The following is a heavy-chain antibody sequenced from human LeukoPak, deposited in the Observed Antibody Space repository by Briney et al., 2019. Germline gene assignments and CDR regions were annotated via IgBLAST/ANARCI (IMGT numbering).Heavy chain of an antibody. CDR2: SSRNGGT. CDR1: GGSFSDFY. V-gene: IGHV4-34*01. CDR3: ARIFRLRGSIDPGSSGPFDY. J-gene: IGHJ4*02. Sequence: SETLSLTCAVYGGSFSDFYWSWIRQPTGKGLEWIGESSRNGGTNYNPSLQSRVTISIDTSKNQFSLKLTSVTPADTAVYYCARIFRLRGSIDPGSSGPFDYWGQGTLVTVSS. D-gene: IGHD4-17*01.